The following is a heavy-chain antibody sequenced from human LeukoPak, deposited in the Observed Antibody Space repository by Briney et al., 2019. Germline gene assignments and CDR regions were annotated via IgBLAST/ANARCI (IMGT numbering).Heavy chain of an antibody. J-gene: IGHJ3*02. CDR3: ARIDAFDI. CDR1: GFTFSSYS. V-gene: IGHV3-21*06. Sequence: GGSLRLSCEASGFTFSSYSMNWVRQAPGKGLEWVSYISSRGSYTYYADSVKGRFTISRDNAKNSLYLQMNSLRAEDTAVYYCARIDAFDIWGQGTMVTVSS. CDR2: ISSRGSYT.